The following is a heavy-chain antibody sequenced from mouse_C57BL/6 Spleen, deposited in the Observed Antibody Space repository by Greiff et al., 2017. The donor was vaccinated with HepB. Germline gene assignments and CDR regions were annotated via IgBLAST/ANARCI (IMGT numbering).Heavy chain of an antibody. CDR2: IWSGGST. D-gene: IGHD2-12*01. J-gene: IGHJ1*03. CDR1: GFSLTSYG. V-gene: IGHV2-2*01. CDR3: ARGNDDGYFDV. Sequence: VQLQQSGPGLVQPSQSLSITCTVSGFSLTSYGVHWVRQSPGKGLEWLGVIWSGGSTDYNAAFISRLSISKDNSKSQVFFKMNRLQADDTAIYYGARGNDDGYFDVWGTGTTVTVSS.